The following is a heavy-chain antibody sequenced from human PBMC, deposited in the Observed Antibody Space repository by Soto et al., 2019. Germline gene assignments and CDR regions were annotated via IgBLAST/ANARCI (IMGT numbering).Heavy chain of an antibody. CDR2: ISFDGSKK. J-gene: IGHJ4*02. CDR3: ARGVFYYYGSSGYSHDY. CDR1: GFTSSSYV. Sequence: GGSLRLSCEGSGFTSSSYVMHWVRQAPGKGLEWVALISFDGSKKNYADSVKGRFTISRDNSKNMMYLQMNSLRPEDTPVYYCARGVFYYYGSSGYSHDYLGQGTLVTVAS. V-gene: IGHV3-30-3*01. D-gene: IGHD3-22*01.